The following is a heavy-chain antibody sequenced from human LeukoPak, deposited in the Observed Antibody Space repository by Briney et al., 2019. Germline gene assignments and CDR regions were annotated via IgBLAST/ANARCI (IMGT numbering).Heavy chain of an antibody. D-gene: IGHD3-9*01. Sequence: GGSLRLSCAASGFTFSSYAMHWVRQAPGKGLEWVAVISYDGSNKYYADSVKGRFTISRHESKNTLYLQMNSLRAEDTAVYYCARGVYDILTGYCYGMDVWGQGTTVTVSS. CDR3: ARGVYDILTGYCYGMDV. J-gene: IGHJ6*02. CDR1: GFTFSSYA. V-gene: IGHV3-30*14. CDR2: ISYDGSNK.